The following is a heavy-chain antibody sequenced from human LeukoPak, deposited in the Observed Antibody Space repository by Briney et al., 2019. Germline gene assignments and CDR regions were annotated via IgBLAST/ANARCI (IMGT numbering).Heavy chain of an antibody. CDR3: ARDGFPGQTWFDP. V-gene: IGHV4-38-2*02. CDR2: IYHSGST. Sequence: KSSETLSLTCTVSGYSISSGSYWGWIRQPPGKGLEWIGSIYHSGSTYYNASLMSRVTISVDPSKNQFSLKLTSVTAADTAVYYCARDGFPGQTWFDPWGQGTLVTVSS. CDR1: GYSISSGSY. J-gene: IGHJ5*02. D-gene: IGHD2/OR15-2a*01.